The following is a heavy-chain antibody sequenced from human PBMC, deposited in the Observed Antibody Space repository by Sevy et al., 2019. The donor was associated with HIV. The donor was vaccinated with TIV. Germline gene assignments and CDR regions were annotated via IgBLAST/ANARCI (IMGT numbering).Heavy chain of an antibody. D-gene: IGHD5-18*01. CDR3: VKEVSEYSYSDY. J-gene: IGHJ4*02. V-gene: IGHV3-23*01. CDR1: GFTFSNYA. Sequence: GGSLRLSCAASGFTFSNYAMSWVRQTPGKGLEWVSAISGSANRTYYIDSVKGRFTISRDNSKNMLFLQMNSLRAEDTAVYYCVKEVSEYSYSDYWGQGTLVTVSS. CDR2: ISGSANRT.